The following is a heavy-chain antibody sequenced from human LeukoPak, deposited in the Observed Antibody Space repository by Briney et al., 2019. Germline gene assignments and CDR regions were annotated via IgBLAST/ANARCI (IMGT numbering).Heavy chain of an antibody. CDR2: IIPILGIA. Sequence: SVKVSCKASGGTFSSYAISWVRQAPGQGLEWMGRIIPILGIANYAQKFQGRVTITADKSTSTAYMELSSLRSEDTAVYYCAILITMVRGVMDYRGQGTLVSVSS. D-gene: IGHD3-10*01. V-gene: IGHV1-69*04. J-gene: IGHJ4*02. CDR1: GGTFSSYA. CDR3: AILITMVRGVMDY.